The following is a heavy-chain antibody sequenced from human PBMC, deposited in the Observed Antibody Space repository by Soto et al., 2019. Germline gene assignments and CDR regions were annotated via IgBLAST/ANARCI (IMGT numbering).Heavy chain of an antibody. D-gene: IGHD3-22*01. J-gene: IGHJ4*02. CDR2: IYYSGST. CDR3: ARMYYYDSSGYYPFDY. Sequence: SETLSLTCTVSGGSISSYYWSWIRQPPGKGLEWIGYIYYSGSTNYNPSLKSRVTISVDTSKNQFSLKLSSVTAADTAVYYCARMYYYDSSGYYPFDYWGQGTLVTVSS. CDR1: GGSISSYY. V-gene: IGHV4-59*01.